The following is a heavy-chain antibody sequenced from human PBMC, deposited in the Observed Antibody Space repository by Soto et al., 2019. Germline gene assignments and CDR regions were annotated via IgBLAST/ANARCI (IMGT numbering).Heavy chain of an antibody. Sequence: SGPTLVNPTQTLTLTCTFSGFSLNSIGMGVGWIRQTPGKALEWLALIYWDDNKRYSPSLKSRLTITKDSSQNQVVLTMTNMDPVDTATYYCARTYYDFWSGPYGMDVWGQRTTVTVSS. D-gene: IGHD3-3*01. CDR2: IYWDDNK. CDR3: ARTYYDFWSGPYGMDV. CDR1: GFSLNSIGMG. V-gene: IGHV2-5*02. J-gene: IGHJ6*02.